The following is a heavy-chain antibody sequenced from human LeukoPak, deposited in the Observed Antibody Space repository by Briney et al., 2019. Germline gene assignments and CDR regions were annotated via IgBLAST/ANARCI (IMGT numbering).Heavy chain of an antibody. J-gene: IGHJ6*02. CDR3: ARDDYYSMGV. Sequence: QPGGSLRLSCEASGFTLSNYNMNWVRQAPGKGLEWVSYISGGSYTKYYADSVKGRFTIYRDNAKNSLYLQVNSLRDEDAAVYYCARDDYYSMGVWGQGTTVTVSS. V-gene: IGHV3-48*02. CDR1: GFTLSNYN. CDR2: ISGGSYTK.